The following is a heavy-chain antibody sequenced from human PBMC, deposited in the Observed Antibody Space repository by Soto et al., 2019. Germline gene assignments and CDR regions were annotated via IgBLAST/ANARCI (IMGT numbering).Heavy chain of an antibody. CDR1: GGSISSRNRY. J-gene: IGHJ5*02. Sequence: PSETLSLTCTVSGGSISSRNRYWGWLRQPPGRGLEWIGSTYESGSSDYNPSLKSRVTMSVDMSKNQFSLKINSVTAADTAMYFCARHGDTRSLRTWFDLWGQGTLVTVSS. CDR3: ARHGDTRSLRTWFDL. D-gene: IGHD5-18*01. CDR2: TYESGSS. V-gene: IGHV4-39*01.